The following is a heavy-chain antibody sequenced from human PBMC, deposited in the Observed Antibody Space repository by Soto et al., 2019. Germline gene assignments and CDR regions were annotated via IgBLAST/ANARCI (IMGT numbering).Heavy chain of an antibody. CDR3: ARAGWPQHMFDY. Sequence: EVQVLESGGGLVQPGGSLRLSCAASGFTFRSYAMSWVRQAPGKGLEWVSSISGSGTGTNYADSVKGRFIFSRDNSKNTVDLQMNSLRVEDTAVYYCARAGWPQHMFDYWGQGTLVTVSS. V-gene: IGHV3-23*01. D-gene: IGHD2-21*01. J-gene: IGHJ4*02. CDR1: GFTFRSYA. CDR2: ISGSGTGT.